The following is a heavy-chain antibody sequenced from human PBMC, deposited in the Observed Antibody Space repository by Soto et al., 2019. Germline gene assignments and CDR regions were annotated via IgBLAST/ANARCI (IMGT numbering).Heavy chain of an antibody. CDR2: ISNDGHNT. CDR1: GFTFSDNG. Sequence: HPGGSLRLSCAASGFTFSDNGFNWVRQAPGKGLEWIAFISNDGHNTFYADSVKGRFTISRDNSKNTLYLQMNSLTAEDTAVYYCAKDRTFSDSWPSGPFDYWGQGTLVTVSS. D-gene: IGHD6-13*01. J-gene: IGHJ4*02. V-gene: IGHV3-30*18. CDR3: AKDRTFSDSWPSGPFDY.